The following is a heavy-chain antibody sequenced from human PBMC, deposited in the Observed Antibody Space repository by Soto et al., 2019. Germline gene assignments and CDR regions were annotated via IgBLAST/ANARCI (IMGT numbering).Heavy chain of an antibody. CDR2: ISPLFSTT. D-gene: IGHD6-13*01. CDR1: GDLFNNHA. CDR3: AASSAIAAAGYFKF. V-gene: IGHV1-69*01. Sequence: QVQLVQSGAEVKEPGSSVKDSCKASGDLFNNHAFNWVRQAPGQGLEWMGRISPLFSTTNYAQKFQGRVTIGADELTTVVYLEVNNLESDDSAIYYCAASSAIAAAGYFKFWGQGTLVTVSP. J-gene: IGHJ4*02.